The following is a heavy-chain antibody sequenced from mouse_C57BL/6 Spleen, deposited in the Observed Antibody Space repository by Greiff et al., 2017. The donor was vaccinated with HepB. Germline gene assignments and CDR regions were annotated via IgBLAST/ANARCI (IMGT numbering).Heavy chain of an antibody. V-gene: IGHV5-17*01. CDR1: GFTFSDYG. CDR3: ARFYYGVFDY. CDR2: ISSGSSTI. D-gene: IGHD2-1*01. Sequence: EVKLVESGGGLVKPGGSLKLSCAASGFTFSDYGMHWVRQAPEKGLEWVAYISSGSSTIYYAETVKGRFTISRDNAKNTLFLQMTSLRSEDTAMYYCARFYYGVFDYWGQGTTLTVSS. J-gene: IGHJ2*01.